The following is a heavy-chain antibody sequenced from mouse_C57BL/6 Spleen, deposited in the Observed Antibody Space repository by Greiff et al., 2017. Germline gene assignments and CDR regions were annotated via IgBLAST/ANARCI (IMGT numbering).Heavy chain of an antibody. V-gene: IGHV1-82*01. Sequence: QVQLKESGPELVKPGASVKISCKASGYAFSSSWMNWVKQRPGKGLEWIGGIYPGDGDTNYNGKFKGKATLTADKSSSSSYMQLSSLRSEDAAVYVCARWDGSYPYYFDYWGKGTTLTVSS. CDR1: GYAFSSSW. D-gene: IGHD1-1*02. J-gene: IGHJ2*01. CDR3: ARWDGSYPYYFDY. CDR2: IYPGDGDT.